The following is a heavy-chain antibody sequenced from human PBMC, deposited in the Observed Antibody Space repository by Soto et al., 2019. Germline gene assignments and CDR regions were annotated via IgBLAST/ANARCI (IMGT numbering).Heavy chain of an antibody. CDR3: AKDISPLLPGVVGDY. D-gene: IGHD3-3*01. CDR1: GFTFDDYA. Sequence: EVQLVESGGGLVQPGRSLRLSCAASGFTFDDYARHWVRQAPGKGLEWVSGISWNSGSIGYADSVKGRFTISRDNAKNSLYLQMNSRRAEDTALYYCAKDISPLLPGVVGDYRGQGTLVTVSS. CDR2: ISWNSGSI. J-gene: IGHJ4*02. V-gene: IGHV3-9*01.